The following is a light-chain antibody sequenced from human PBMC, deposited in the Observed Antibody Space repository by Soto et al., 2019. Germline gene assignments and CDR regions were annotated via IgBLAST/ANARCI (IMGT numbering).Light chain of an antibody. V-gene: IGLV1-44*01. CDR1: DSNIGDNA. J-gene: IGLJ3*02. Sequence: QSALTQPPSASGTPGQGVSISCSGSDSNIGDNAVNWFQQLPGTAPKLLIYSNRQRPSGVPDRFSGSKSGTSASLAISGLQSEDEAVYFCATWDDSLNGRVFGGGTQLTVL. CDR2: SNR. CDR3: ATWDDSLNGRV.